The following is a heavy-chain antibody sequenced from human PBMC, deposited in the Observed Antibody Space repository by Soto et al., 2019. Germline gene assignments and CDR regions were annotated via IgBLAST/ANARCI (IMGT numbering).Heavy chain of an antibody. CDR1: GYTFTSYG. J-gene: IGHJ4*02. CDR3: ARDAPLSYSSSWPAPFDY. Sequence: QVQLVQSGAEVKKPGASVKVSCKASGYTFTSYGISWVRQAPGQGLEWMGWISAYNGNTNYAQKLQGRVTMTTDTSTSTAYMELRSLRSDDTAVYYCARDAPLSYSSSWPAPFDYWGQGTLVTVSS. D-gene: IGHD6-13*01. CDR2: ISAYNGNT. V-gene: IGHV1-18*01.